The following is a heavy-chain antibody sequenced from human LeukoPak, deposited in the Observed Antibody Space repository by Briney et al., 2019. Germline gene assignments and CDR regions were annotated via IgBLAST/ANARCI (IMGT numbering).Heavy chain of an antibody. J-gene: IGHJ4*02. D-gene: IGHD6-6*01. CDR1: GLPLSNYP. Sequence: GGSLRLSCAASGLPLSNYPMRWVPQAPGKGRECVPVIRDSGGSTDYADSVKGRFPISRDNSKNTLYLQMNSLRDEDTAVYYCAKHISARPSYFDYWGQGTLVTVSS. CDR3: AKHISARPSYFDY. CDR2: IRDSGGST. V-gene: IGHV3-23*01.